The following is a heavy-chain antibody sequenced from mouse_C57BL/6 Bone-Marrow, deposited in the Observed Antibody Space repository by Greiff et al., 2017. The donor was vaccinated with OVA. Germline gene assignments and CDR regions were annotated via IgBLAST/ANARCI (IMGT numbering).Heavy chain of an antibody. J-gene: IGHJ3*01. V-gene: IGHV14-4*01. CDR3: TTDYYGITFAD. D-gene: IGHD1-1*01. CDR1: GFNIKDDY. Sequence: EVQLQESGAELVRPGASVKLSCTASGFNIKDDYMHWVKQRPEQGLEWIGWIDPGNGDTDYASKFQGKATITADTSSNTAYLQLSSLTSEDAAVYYCTTDYYGITFADRGQGTLVT. CDR2: IDPGNGDT.